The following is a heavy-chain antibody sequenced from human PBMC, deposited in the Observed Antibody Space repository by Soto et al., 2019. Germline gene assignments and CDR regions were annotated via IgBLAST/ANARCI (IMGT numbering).Heavy chain of an antibody. CDR3: ARDRLANRGLIRYFDL. J-gene: IGHJ2*01. CDR2: IIPIFGTA. CDR1: GGTFSSYA. D-gene: IGHD7-27*01. V-gene: IGHV1-69*01. Sequence: QVQLVQSGAEVKKPGSSVKVSCKASGGTFSSYAISWVRQAPGQGLEWMGGIIPIFGTANYAQKFQGRVTITADESTSTAYRELSSLRSGDTAVYYCARDRLANRGLIRYFDLWGRGTLVTVSS.